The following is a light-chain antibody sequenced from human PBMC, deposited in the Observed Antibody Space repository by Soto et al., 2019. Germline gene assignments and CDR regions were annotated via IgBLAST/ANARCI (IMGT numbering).Light chain of an antibody. CDR3: QQYDNLPRT. J-gene: IGKJ4*01. V-gene: IGKV1-33*01. Sequence: DIQMTQSPSSLSASVGDRVTITCQASQDISNYLNWYQQKPGKAPKLLIYDASNLETGVPSRFSGSGSGTDFTFTISSLQPEDIATYYCQQYDNLPRTFVGGTKVEIK. CDR1: QDISNY. CDR2: DAS.